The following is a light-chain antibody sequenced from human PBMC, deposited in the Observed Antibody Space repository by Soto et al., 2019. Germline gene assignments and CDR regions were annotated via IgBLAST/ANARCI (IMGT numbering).Light chain of an antibody. CDR2: DDG. Sequence: SYELTQAPSVSVAPGQTARITCGGNNIAIKSVHWYQQKPGQAPVLVVYDDGDRPSGIPERFSASKSGTSASLAITGLQTEDEAHYYCQSYDNSLRGWVFGGGTKLTVL. V-gene: IGLV3-21*02. CDR3: QSYDNSLRGWV. J-gene: IGLJ3*02. CDR1: NIAIKS.